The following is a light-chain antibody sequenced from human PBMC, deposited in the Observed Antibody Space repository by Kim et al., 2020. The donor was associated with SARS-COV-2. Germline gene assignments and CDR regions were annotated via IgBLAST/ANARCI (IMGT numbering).Light chain of an antibody. V-gene: IGLV2-14*01. CDR1: SSDVGGYNY. CDR2: DVS. Sequence: QSALTHPASVSGSPGQSITISCTGTSSDVGGYNYVSWYQQHPGKAPKLMIYDVSKWPSGVSNRFSGSKSGNTASLTISGLQAEDEADYYCSSYTSSSTWVFGGGTQLTVL. CDR3: SSYTSSSTWV. J-gene: IGLJ3*02.